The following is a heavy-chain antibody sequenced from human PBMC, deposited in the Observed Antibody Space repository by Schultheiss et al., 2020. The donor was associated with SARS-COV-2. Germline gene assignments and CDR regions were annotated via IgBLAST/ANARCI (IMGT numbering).Heavy chain of an antibody. V-gene: IGHV3-11*06. CDR2: ILSSGSYT. CDR3: ARVGRDCSHGICYNAEYFQH. J-gene: IGHJ1*01. D-gene: IGHD2-8*01. CDR1: GGSISRSGYY. Sequence: LSLTCTVSGGSISRSGYYWSWIRQAPGKGLEWVSHILSSGSYTNYADSVKGRFTISRDNAKSSLFLQMNSLRAEDTAVYYCARVGRDCSHGICYNAEYFQHWGQGTLVTVSS.